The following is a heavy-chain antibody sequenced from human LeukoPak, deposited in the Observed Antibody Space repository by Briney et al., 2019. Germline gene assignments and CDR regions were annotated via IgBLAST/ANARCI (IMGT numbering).Heavy chain of an antibody. V-gene: IGHV3-30*18. CDR2: ISYDGSNK. Sequence: GGSLRLSCAASGFTFSSYGMHWVRQAPGKGLEWVAVISYDGSNKCYADSVKGRFTISRDNSKNTLYLQMNSLRAEDTAVYYCAKGRIAARPYNWFDPWGQGTLVTVSS. D-gene: IGHD6-6*01. J-gene: IGHJ5*02. CDR3: AKGRIAARPYNWFDP. CDR1: GFTFSSYG.